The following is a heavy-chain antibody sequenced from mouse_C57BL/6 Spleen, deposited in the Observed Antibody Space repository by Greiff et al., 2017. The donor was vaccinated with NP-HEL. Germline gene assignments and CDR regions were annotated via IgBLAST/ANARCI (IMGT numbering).Heavy chain of an antibody. Sequence: QVQLQQSGAELVKPGASVKLSCKASGYTFTSYWMHWVKQRPGQGLEWIGMIHPNSGSTNYNEKFKSKATLTVDKSSSTAYMQLSSLTSEDSAVYYCARSQAAQAKDYYAMDYWGQGTSVTVSS. CDR3: ARSQAAQAKDYYAMDY. V-gene: IGHV1-64*01. D-gene: IGHD3-2*02. J-gene: IGHJ4*01. CDR1: GYTFTSYW. CDR2: IHPNSGST.